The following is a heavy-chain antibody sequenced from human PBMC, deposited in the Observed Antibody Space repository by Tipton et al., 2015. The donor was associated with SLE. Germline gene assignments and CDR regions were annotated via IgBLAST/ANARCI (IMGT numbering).Heavy chain of an antibody. Sequence: PGLVKPSETLSLTCTVSGVSISSSSYSWGWIRQPPGKGLEWIGSIYYSGTTYYDPSLKSRVTISVDTPKNQFFLKLSSVTAADTAVYYCARERLSEGYFDLWGRGTLVTVSS. V-gene: IGHV4-39*07. CDR2: IYYSGTT. D-gene: IGHD2/OR15-2a*01. CDR1: GVSISSSSYS. CDR3: ARERLSEGYFDL. J-gene: IGHJ2*01.